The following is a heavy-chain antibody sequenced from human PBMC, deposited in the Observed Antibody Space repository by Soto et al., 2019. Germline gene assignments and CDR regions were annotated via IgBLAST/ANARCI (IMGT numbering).Heavy chain of an antibody. CDR3: ASSTSIAVAGIQPYYFDY. CDR1: GGSISSYY. CDR2: IYYSGST. D-gene: IGHD6-19*01. V-gene: IGHV4-59*01. Sequence: SETLSLTCTVSGGSISSYYWSWIRQPPGKGLEWIGYIYYSGSTNYNPSLKSRVTISVDTSKNQFSLKLSSVTAADTAVYYCASSTSIAVAGIQPYYFDYWGQGTLVTVSS. J-gene: IGHJ4*02.